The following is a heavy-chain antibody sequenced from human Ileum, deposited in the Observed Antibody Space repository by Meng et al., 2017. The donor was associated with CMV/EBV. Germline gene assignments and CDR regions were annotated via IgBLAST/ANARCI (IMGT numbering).Heavy chain of an antibody. CDR3: ARDGDYIRPDY. CDR1: GFTFSDYY. J-gene: IGHJ4*02. V-gene: IGHV3-11*05. Sequence: VELVGFGGGLVKPGVSLRLSCAVSGFTFSDYYMSWIRQAPGKGLEWVSYISSSSSSTNYAESVKGRFTISRDNAKNSLYLQMNSLRADDTAVYYCARDGDYIRPDYWGQGTLVTVSS. CDR2: ISSSSSST. D-gene: IGHD4-11*01.